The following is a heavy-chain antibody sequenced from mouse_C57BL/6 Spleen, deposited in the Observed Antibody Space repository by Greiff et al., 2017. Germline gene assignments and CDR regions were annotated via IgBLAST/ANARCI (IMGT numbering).Heavy chain of an antibody. CDR2: ISSGGSYT. J-gene: IGHJ4*01. D-gene: IGHD1-1*01. Sequence: EVQLVESGGDLVKPGGSLKLSCAASGFTFSSYGMSWVRQTPDKRLEWVATISSGGSYTYYPDSVKGRFTISRDNAKNTLYLQMSSLKSEDTAMYYCARPYYYGSSSYAMDYWGQGTSVTVSS. V-gene: IGHV5-6*01. CDR3: ARPYYYGSSSYAMDY. CDR1: GFTFSSYG.